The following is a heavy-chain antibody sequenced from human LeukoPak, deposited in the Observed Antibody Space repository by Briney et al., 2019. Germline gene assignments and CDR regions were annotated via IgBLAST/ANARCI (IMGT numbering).Heavy chain of an antibody. Sequence: PGRPLRLSCAASVFTRSTCGFHGLRQSPGEGVDWVAVIWYEGTIAYYGDSVKGLFTVSKDNSKNTLYLQMNRLRAEDTAVSYCARDWALTGFDYWGQGTLVTVSS. CDR1: VFTRSTCG. CDR2: IWYEGTIA. CDR3: ARDWALTGFDY. D-gene: IGHD3-9*01. V-gene: IGHV3-33*01. J-gene: IGHJ4*02.